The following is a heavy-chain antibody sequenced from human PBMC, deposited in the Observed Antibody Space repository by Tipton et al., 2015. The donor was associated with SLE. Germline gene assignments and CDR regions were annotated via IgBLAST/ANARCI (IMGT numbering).Heavy chain of an antibody. V-gene: IGHV4-39*01. CDR2: IYYGGST. J-gene: IGHJ4*02. D-gene: IGHD3-22*01. CDR3: AKHYYDSSGFFDS. CDR1: GGSISSSSYY. Sequence: TLSLTCTVSGGSISSSSYYWGWIRQPPGKGLEWIGSIYYGGSTYYNPSLKSRVTISVDTSKNQFSLKLNSVTAADTAVYYCAKHYYDSSGFFDSWGQGTLFTVSS.